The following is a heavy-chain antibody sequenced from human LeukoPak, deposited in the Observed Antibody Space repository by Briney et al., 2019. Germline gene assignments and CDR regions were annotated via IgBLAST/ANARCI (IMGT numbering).Heavy chain of an antibody. V-gene: IGHV1-2*02. D-gene: IGHD4-17*01. J-gene: IGHJ6*03. CDR1: GYTFTNYY. CDR2: IDPNSGGT. Sequence: ASVKVSCKASGYTFTNYYIHWVRQAPGQGLEWMGWIDPNSGGTNYAQKFQGRVTMTRDTSISTAYMELSRLRSDDTAVYYCARDSVPDYGDYKSYMDVWGKGTTVTVSS. CDR3: ARDSVPDYGDYKSYMDV.